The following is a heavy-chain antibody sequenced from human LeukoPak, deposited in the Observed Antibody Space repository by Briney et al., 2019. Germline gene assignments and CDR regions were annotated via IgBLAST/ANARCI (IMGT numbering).Heavy chain of an antibody. CDR2: ISSSSSYI. CDR1: GFTFSSYS. J-gene: IGHJ5*02. D-gene: IGHD3-22*01. Sequence: GGSLRLSCAASGFTFSSYSMNWVRQAPGKGLEWVSSISSSSSYIYYADSVKGRFTISRDNAKNSLYLQMNSLGAEDTAVYYCARVPQDYYDSSGSSWGQGTLVTVSS. V-gene: IGHV3-21*01. CDR3: ARVPQDYYDSSGSS.